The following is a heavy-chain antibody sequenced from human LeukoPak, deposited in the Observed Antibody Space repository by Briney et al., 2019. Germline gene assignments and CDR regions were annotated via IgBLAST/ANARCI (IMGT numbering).Heavy chain of an antibody. J-gene: IGHJ4*01. CDR1: GFTFSSYN. D-gene: IGHD3-22*01. Sequence: PGGSLRLSCVASGFTFSSYNMNWVRQAPGKGLEWVSCISGRSNYIYYADSVKGRFIISRDNAKNSLYLELNSLRAEDTAVYYCARGPGSSGGAYVGDYWGHGTLVTVSS. CDR3: ARGPGSSGGAYVGDY. CDR2: ISGRSNYI. V-gene: IGHV3-21*01.